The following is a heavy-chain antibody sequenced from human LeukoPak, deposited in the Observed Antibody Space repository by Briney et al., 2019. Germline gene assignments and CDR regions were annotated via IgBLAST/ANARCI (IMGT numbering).Heavy chain of an antibody. CDR3: ARDLGYCTGGTCYSVLDY. J-gene: IGHJ4*02. V-gene: IGHV3-7*01. CDR1: GFTFSSYA. CDR2: IKTDGSER. D-gene: IGHD2-15*01. Sequence: GGSLRLSCAASGFTFSSYAMSWVRQAPGKGLEWVANIKTDGSERNYVDSVKGRFTISRDNAKNSLYLQMNSLRAEDTAVYYCARDLGYCTGGTCYSVLDYWGQGALVTVSS.